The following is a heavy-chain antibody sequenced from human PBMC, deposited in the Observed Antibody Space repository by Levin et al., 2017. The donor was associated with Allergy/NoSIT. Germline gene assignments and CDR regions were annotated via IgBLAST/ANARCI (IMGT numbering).Heavy chain of an antibody. CDR2: IYPGDSDT. Sequence: GESLKISCKGSGYSFTSYWIGWVRQMPGKGLEWMGIIYPGDSDTRYSPSFQGQVTISADKSISTAYLQWSSLKASDTAMYYCARHFLGRDGYNGANFDYWGQGTLVTVSS. D-gene: IGHD5-24*01. J-gene: IGHJ4*02. CDR3: ARHFLGRDGYNGANFDY. CDR1: GYSFTSYW. V-gene: IGHV5-51*01.